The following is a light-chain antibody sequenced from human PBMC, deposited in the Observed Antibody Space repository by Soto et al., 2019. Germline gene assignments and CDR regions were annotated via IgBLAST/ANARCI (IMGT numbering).Light chain of an antibody. CDR1: SNDVGNYNF. CDR3: CSYAGSSTFEGV. CDR2: EVS. J-gene: IGLJ3*02. V-gene: IGLV2-23*02. Sequence: QSALTQPPSVSGSPGQSITISCAGTSNDVGNYNFVSWYQQHPGKAPKLVIYEVSKRPSEVSNRFSGSKSGNTASLTISGLQAEDEADYYCCSYAGSSTFEGVFGGGTKLTVL.